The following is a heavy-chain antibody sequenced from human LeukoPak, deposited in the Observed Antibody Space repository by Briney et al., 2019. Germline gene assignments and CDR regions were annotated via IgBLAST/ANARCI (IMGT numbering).Heavy chain of an antibody. V-gene: IGHV4-39*01. CDR1: GGSISSSSYY. CDR2: IYYSGST. J-gene: IGHJ2*01. Sequence: SETLSLTCTVSGGSISSSSYYWGWIRQPPGKGLEWIGSIYYSGSTYYNPSLKSRVTISVDTSKNQFSLKLSSVTAADTAVYYCARRDRNVAYYWYFDLWGRGTLVTVSS. CDR3: ARRDRNVAYYWYFDL. D-gene: IGHD1-14*01.